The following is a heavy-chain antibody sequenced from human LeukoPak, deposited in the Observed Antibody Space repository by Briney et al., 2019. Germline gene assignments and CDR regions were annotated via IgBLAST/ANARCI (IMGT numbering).Heavy chain of an antibody. CDR2: ISSSSSYI. CDR1: GFTFSSYS. CDR3: AKDRQQWLAIDY. D-gene: IGHD6-19*01. Sequence: PGGSLRLSCAASGFTFSSYSMNWVRQAPGKGLEWVSSISSSSSYIYYADSVKGRFTISRDNAKNSLYLQMNSLRAEDTAVYYCAKDRQQWLAIDYWGQGALVTVSS. J-gene: IGHJ4*02. V-gene: IGHV3-21*01.